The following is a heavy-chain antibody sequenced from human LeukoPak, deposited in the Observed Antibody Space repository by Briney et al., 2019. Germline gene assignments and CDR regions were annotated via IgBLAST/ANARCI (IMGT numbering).Heavy chain of an antibody. CDR3: ARHVSVWYNF. Sequence: SETLSLTCTVSGGSITSSGYYWTWIRQPPGKGLEWIASIYYSGSTYYNPSLRSRVTISADTSKNQFSLKVSSLTAADTAMYYCARHVSVWYNFWGQGTLVTVSS. V-gene: IGHV4-39*01. CDR2: IYYSGST. CDR1: GGSITSSGYY. D-gene: IGHD6-19*01. J-gene: IGHJ4*02.